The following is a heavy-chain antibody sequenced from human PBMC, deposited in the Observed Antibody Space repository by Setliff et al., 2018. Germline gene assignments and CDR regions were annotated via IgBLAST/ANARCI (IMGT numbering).Heavy chain of an antibody. CDR3: GRPLVGVTTGFEN. CDR1: GASIRQTSYF. J-gene: IGHJ4*02. Sequence: ASETLSLTCAVSGASIRQTSYFWTWVRQPAGKGLEWIGHIYITGNPNVNPSLRSRVSISVDTAKNQFSLKLRSVTAADTAVYYCGRPLVGVTTGFENWGQGTLVTVSS. V-gene: IGHV4-61*09. D-gene: IGHD1-26*01. CDR2: IYITGNP.